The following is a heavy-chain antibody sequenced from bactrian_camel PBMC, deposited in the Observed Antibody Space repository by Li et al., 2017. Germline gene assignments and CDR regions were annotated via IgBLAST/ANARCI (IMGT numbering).Heavy chain of an antibody. V-gene: IGHV3S26*01. J-gene: IGHJ4*01. CDR1: GYTYSSYC. CDR2: IDSDGST. D-gene: IGHD1*01. CDR3: AADRPRTRGGEIRCSESPSFDY. Sequence: HVQLVESGGGSVQAGGSLRLSCAASGYTYSSYCMGWFRQAPGKEREGVAAIDSDGSTSYADSVEGRFSVSIDNAKNILYLQMDNLKPEDTAVYYCAADRPRTRGGEIRCSESPSFDYWGQGTQVTVS.